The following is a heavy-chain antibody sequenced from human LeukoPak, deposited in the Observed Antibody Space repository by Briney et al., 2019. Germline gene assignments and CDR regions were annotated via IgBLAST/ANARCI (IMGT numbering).Heavy chain of an antibody. D-gene: IGHD3-16*01. CDR2: IDNSGAVT. J-gene: IGHJ4*02. V-gene: IGHV3-23*01. CDR3: ASQLGGNVY. CDR1: GFTFSGYA. Sequence: AGGSLRLSCAASGFTFSGYAMNWVRQAPGKGLEWVSAIDNSGAVTYYADSVKGRFTISRDNAKNTLYLQMDSLRAEDTAVYFCASQLGGNVYWGQGTLVTVSS.